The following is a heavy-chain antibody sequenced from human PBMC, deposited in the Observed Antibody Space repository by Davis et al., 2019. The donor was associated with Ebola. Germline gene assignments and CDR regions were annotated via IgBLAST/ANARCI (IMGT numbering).Heavy chain of an antibody. CDR3: ARTSIVGTTTTASDI. V-gene: IGHV1-18*01. CDR2: ISAYNGHT. Sequence: ASVKVSCKASGYTFTSYGISWVRQAPGQGLEWMGWISAYNGHTNYAQILQGRVTMTTDTSTGTAYMELRSLRSDDTAVYFCARTSIVGTTTTASDIWGQGTKVTVSS. CDR1: GYTFTSYG. J-gene: IGHJ3*02. D-gene: IGHD1-26*01.